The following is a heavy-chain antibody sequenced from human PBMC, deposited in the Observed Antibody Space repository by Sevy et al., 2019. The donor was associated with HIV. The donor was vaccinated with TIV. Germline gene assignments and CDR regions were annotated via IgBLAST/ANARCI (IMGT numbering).Heavy chain of an antibody. CDR1: GFTFSSYA. J-gene: IGHJ4*02. Sequence: GGSLRLSCAASGFTFSSYAMSWVRQAPGKGLEWVSAIGGSGGSTYYADSVKGRFTISRDNSKNTLYLQMNSLRAEDTAVYYCAKDRMESFSVGASDYWGQGTLVTVSS. D-gene: IGHD1-26*01. CDR3: AKDRMESFSVGASDY. CDR2: IGGSGGST. V-gene: IGHV3-23*01.